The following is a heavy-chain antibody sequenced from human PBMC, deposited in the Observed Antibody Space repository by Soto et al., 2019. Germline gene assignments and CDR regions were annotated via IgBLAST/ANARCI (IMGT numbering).Heavy chain of an antibody. CDR3: ATFMITFGGVIAPVDV. CDR1: GGSFSGYY. V-gene: IGHV4-34*01. J-gene: IGHJ6*04. Sequence: SETLSLTCAVYGGSFSGYYWSWIRQPPGKGLEWIGEINHSGSTNYNPSLKSRVTISVDTSKNQFSLKLSSVTAADTALYYCATFMITFGGVIAPVDVWGKGTTVTVSS. D-gene: IGHD3-16*02. CDR2: INHSGST.